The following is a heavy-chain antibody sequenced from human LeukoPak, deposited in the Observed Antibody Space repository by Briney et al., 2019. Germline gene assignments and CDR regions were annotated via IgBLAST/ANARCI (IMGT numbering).Heavy chain of an antibody. D-gene: IGHD6-13*01. V-gene: IGHV3-23*01. J-gene: IGHJ5*02. CDR2: IGSSGDTI. CDR3: AKGRIGSSWLYWFDP. CDR1: GFTFNIYA. Sequence: QPGGSLRLSCAASGFTFNIYAMNWVRQAPGKGLEWVSAIGSSGDTIYYADSVKGRFTISRDNSKNTLYLQMNHLRVDDTALYYCAKGRIGSSWLYWFDPWGQGTVVTVSS.